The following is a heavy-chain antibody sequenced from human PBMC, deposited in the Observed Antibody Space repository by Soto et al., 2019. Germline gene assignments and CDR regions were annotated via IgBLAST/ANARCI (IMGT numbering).Heavy chain of an antibody. Sequence: QVQLQQWGAGLLKPSETLSLTCAVYGQSFSGHTWSWIRQSPGKGLEWIGEISQSGRTYYNPSLKTRVTLSAATSKNQFPVTLTSVTAADTGVFYCARGSGIAVIPGELEDVNYDYWGQGTLVSVSS. CDR2: ISQSGRT. CDR1: GQSFSGHT. D-gene: IGHD2-2*01. CDR3: ARGSGIAVIPGELEDVNYDY. J-gene: IGHJ4*02. V-gene: IGHV4-34*01.